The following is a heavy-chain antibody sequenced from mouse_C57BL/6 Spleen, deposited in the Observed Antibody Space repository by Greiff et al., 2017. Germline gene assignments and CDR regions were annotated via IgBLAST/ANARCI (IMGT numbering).Heavy chain of an antibody. Sequence: EVQLQESGPELVKPGASVKISCKASGYSFTGYYMNWVKQSPEKSLEWIGEINPSTGGTTYNQKFKAKATLTVDKSSSTAYMQLKSLTSEDSAVYYCASYDYDEGDFDYWGQGTTLTVSS. D-gene: IGHD2-4*01. CDR3: ASYDYDEGDFDY. CDR2: INPSTGGT. CDR1: GYSFTGYY. V-gene: IGHV1-42*01. J-gene: IGHJ2*01.